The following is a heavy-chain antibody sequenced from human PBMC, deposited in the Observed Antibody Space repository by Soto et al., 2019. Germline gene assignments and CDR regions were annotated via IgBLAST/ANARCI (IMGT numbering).Heavy chain of an antibody. Sequence: SVKVSCKASGGTFSSYAISWVRQAPGQGLEWMGGIIPIFGTANYAQKFQGRVTITADESTSTAYMELSSLRSEDTAVYYCARGERFLEWLFPARDYYYYGMDVWGQGTTVTVSS. V-gene: IGHV1-69*13. J-gene: IGHJ6*02. CDR3: ARGERFLEWLFPARDYYYYGMDV. CDR2: IIPIFGTA. D-gene: IGHD3-3*01. CDR1: GGTFSSYA.